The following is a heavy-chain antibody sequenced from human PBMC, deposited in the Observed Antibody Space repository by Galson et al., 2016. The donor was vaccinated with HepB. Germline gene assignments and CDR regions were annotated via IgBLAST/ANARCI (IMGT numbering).Heavy chain of an antibody. CDR1: GGSISSNSYY. CDR3: ARRGYSRSDVLDY. V-gene: IGHV4-39*01. CDR2: IYNTGNT. J-gene: IGHJ4*02. D-gene: IGHD4-23*01. Sequence: SETLSLTCSVSGGSISSNSYYWGWIRQPPGKGLEWIGSIYNTGNTFYNPSLKSRVTMSIDTSNNQFSLKLHSVTAADTALYFCARRGYSRSDVLDYWGQGTQVTVSS.